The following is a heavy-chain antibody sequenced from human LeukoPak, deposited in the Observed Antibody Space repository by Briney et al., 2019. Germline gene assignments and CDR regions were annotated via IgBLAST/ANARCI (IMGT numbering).Heavy chain of an antibody. D-gene: IGHD6-19*01. J-gene: IGHJ4*02. Sequence: GGPLRLSCAASGFTFSSYWMSWVRQAPGKGLEWVANIKQDGSEKYYVDSVKGRFTISRDNAKNSLYLQMNSLRAEDTAVYYCYSSGWYGVRYFDYWGQGTLVTVSS. CDR2: IKQDGSEK. CDR3: YSSGWYGVRYFDY. V-gene: IGHV3-7*01. CDR1: GFTFSSYW.